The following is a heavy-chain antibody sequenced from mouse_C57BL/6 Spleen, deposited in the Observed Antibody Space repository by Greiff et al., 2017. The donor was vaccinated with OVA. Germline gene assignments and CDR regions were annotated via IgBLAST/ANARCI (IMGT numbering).Heavy chain of an antibody. J-gene: IGHJ2*01. V-gene: IGHV3-6*01. Sequence: EVKLQESGPGLVKPSQSLSLTCSVTGYSITSGYYWNWIRQFPGNKLEWMGYISYDGSNNYNPSLKNRISITRDTSKNQFFLKLNSVTTEDTATYYCAEAYDYDGYYFDYWGQGTTLTVSS. D-gene: IGHD2-4*01. CDR1: GYSITSGYY. CDR2: ISYDGSN. CDR3: AEAYDYDGYYFDY.